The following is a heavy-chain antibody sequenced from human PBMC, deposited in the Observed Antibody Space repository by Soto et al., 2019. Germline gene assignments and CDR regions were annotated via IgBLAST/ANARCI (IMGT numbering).Heavy chain of an antibody. D-gene: IGHD3-3*01. J-gene: IGHJ4*02. CDR1: GFTFSTYA. V-gene: IGHV3-23*01. CDR3: AKGSKFTIFSRNDY. CDR2: LSGNSGTT. Sequence: VQLLESGGGLVQPGGSLRLSCAASGFTFSTYAMAWVRQAPGKGLEWVSALSGNSGTTYSADSVKGRFTISRDNSRNTLYLQMSSLRADDTALYYCAKGSKFTIFSRNDYWGQGTLVTVSS.